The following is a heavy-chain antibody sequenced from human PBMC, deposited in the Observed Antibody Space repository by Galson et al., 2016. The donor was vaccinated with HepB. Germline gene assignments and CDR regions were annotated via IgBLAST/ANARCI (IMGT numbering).Heavy chain of an antibody. CDR3: AKTYGDYHIGQWDY. CDR1: GFTFSNYP. Sequence: SLRLSCAASGFTFSNYPMSWVRQAAGKGLEWVSSVHYDGDTTYYSDSVKGRFTIFRDQSKNTVYLQMNSLRVEDTAVYYCAKTYGDYHIGQWDYCGQGTLVSVSS. D-gene: IGHD4-17*01. CDR2: VHYDGDTT. J-gene: IGHJ4*02. V-gene: IGHV3-23*01.